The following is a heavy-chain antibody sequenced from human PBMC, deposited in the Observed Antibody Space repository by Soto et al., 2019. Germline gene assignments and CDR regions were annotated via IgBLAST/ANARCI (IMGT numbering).Heavy chain of an antibody. Sequence: PSETMSLSCTVSASSITRDYWSGISTPPGKGLEWIGSIYYSGSTYYNPSLKSRVTISVDTSKNQFSLKLSSVTAADTAVYYCARPSPYYDSSGYWDYWGQGTLVTVSS. CDR1: ASSITRDY. J-gene: IGHJ4*02. D-gene: IGHD3-22*01. V-gene: IGHV4-39*01. CDR3: ARPSPYYDSSGYWDY. CDR2: IYYSGST.